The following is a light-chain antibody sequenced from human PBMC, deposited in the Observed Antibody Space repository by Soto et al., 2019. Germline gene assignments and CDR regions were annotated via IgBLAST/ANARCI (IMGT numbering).Light chain of an antibody. J-gene: IGKJ1*01. CDR2: RAS. CDR3: QYWDDYSWT. CDR1: QSITDW. V-gene: IGKV1-5*03. Sequence: DIQMTQSPSSLSASVGDGVTSTCCASQSITDWLAWYQQKPGKAPKFLIYRASNLEGGVPSRFSGSGSGTQFTLTISSVQTDDFATYYCQYWDDYSWTFGQGNKAETK.